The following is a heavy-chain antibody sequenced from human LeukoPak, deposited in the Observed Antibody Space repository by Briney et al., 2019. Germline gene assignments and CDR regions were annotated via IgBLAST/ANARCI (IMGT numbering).Heavy chain of an antibody. D-gene: IGHD1/OR15-1a*01. CDR1: GYAFTSYD. CDR3: ARGRTAAEWHDAFDI. CDR2: MNTKSGNT. J-gene: IGHJ3*02. Sequence: ASVTVSLKATGYAFTSYDINWVRQAPGQGLGWMGWMNTKSGNTGYAQNFHGRLPMTWHTSISTAYMELSSLRSDDTAVYYCARGRTAAEWHDAFDIWGQGTMVTVSS. V-gene: IGHV1-8*01.